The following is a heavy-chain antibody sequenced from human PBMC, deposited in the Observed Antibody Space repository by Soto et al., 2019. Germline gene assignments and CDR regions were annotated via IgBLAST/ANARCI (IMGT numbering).Heavy chain of an antibody. J-gene: IGHJ4*02. V-gene: IGHV4-34*01. CDR1: GGSFSGYY. D-gene: IGHD6-13*01. Sequence: QVQLQQWGAGLLKPSETLSLTCAVYGGSFSGYYWSWIRQPPGKGLVWIGEINHRGSTNYNPSLKSRVNISVDWSKIQFSLTLSSVTAADTAVYYCARGRYSSSWTDYWGQGTLVTVSS. CDR3: ARGRYSSSWTDY. CDR2: INHRGST.